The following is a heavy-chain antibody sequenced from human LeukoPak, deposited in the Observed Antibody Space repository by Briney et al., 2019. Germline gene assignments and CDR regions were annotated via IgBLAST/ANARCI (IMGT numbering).Heavy chain of an antibody. CDR3: ARATSWLREDRTDY. D-gene: IGHD5-12*01. V-gene: IGHV3-74*01. Sequence: GGSLRLSCAASGFTFSSYWMHWVRQAPGKGLVWVSRINSDGSSTSYADSVKGRFTISRDNAKNTLYLQMNSLRAEDTAVYYCARATSWLREDRTDYWGQGTLVTVSS. J-gene: IGHJ4*02. CDR2: INSDGSST. CDR1: GFTFSSYW.